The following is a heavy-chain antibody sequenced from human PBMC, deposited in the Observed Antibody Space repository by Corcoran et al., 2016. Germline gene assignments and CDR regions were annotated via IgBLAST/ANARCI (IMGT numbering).Heavy chain of an antibody. CDR2: IIPIFGTA. D-gene: IGHD1-7*01. V-gene: IGHV1-69*01. J-gene: IGHJ4*02. Sequence: QVQLVKSGAEGKKTGSTVKVSCRAAAGTFSSYAISWMAQAPGQGLEWMGGIIPIFGTANYAQKFQGRVTITADESTSTAYMELSSLRSEDTAVYYCARGTDLELYPFDYWGQGTLVTVSS. CDR3: ARGTDLELYPFDY. CDR1: AGTFSSYA.